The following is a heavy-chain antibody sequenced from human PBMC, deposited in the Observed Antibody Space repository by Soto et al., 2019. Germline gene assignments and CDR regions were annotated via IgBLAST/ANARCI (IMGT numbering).Heavy chain of an antibody. CDR3: AALWDFSSSWYLGSVCS. V-gene: IGHV1-8*01. CDR1: GYTFTSYD. Sequence: ASVKVSCKASGYTFTSYDINWVRQATGQGLEWMGWMNPNSGNTGYAQKFQGRVTMTRNISISTAYMELSSLRSEDTAVYYCAALWDFSSSWYLGSVCSRGQRTPVTVSS. CDR2: MNPNSGNT. J-gene: IGHJ4*02. D-gene: IGHD6-13*01.